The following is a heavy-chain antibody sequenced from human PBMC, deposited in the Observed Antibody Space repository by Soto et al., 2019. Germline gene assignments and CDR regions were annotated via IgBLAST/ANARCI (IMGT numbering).Heavy chain of an antibody. CDR1: GGSISSSNW. CDR2: IYHSGST. J-gene: IGHJ5*02. V-gene: IGHV4-4*02. D-gene: IGHD1-20*01. CDR3: ARDKAIITPRTIVRPCLDP. Sequence: PSETLSLTCAVSGGSISSSNWWSWVRQPPGKGLEWIGEIYHSGSTNYNPSLKSRVTISVDKSKNQFSLKLSSVTAADTAVYYCARDKAIITPRTIVRPCLDPWGQGTLVTVSS.